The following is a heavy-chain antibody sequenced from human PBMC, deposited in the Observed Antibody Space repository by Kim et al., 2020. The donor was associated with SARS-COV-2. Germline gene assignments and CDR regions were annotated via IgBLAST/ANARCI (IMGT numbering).Heavy chain of an antibody. CDR2: ISYDGSKK. CDR1: GFTFSTYG. V-gene: IGHV3-30*18. CDR3: AKGRTYTSGSYREFDY. D-gene: IGHD3-10*01. Sequence: GGSLRLSCAASGFTFSTYGMHWVRQAPGKGLEWVTLISYDGSKKYYAESVKGRFTISRDNSENTLYLQMNSLRAEHTAVYYCAKGRTYTSGSYREFDYWGQGTLVTVSS. J-gene: IGHJ4*02.